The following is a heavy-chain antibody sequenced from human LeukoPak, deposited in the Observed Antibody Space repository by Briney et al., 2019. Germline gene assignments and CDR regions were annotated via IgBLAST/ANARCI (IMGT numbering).Heavy chain of an antibody. CDR1: GFTFSSYG. CDR2: IRYDGNNK. V-gene: IGHV3-30*02. D-gene: IGHD6-13*01. J-gene: IGHJ4*02. Sequence: GGSLRLSCAASGFTFSSYGMHWVRQAPGKGLEWVAFIRYDGNNKYYADSVKGRFTISRDNSKNTLYLQMNSLRAEDTAVYYCAKDLRVPAAGTKVDYWGQGTLVTVSS. CDR3: AKDLRVPAAGTKVDY.